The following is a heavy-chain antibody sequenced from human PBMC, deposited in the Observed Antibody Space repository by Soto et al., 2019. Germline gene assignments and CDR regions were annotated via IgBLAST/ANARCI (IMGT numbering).Heavy chain of an antibody. CDR1: GDSVSSPYY. Sequence: QVQLQESGPGLVKPSGTLSLTCAVSGDSVSSPYYWCWVRQSPGKGLEWIGEVFHTGTTSYNPSLRSRVTISMDQSINQSSLDLSSVTAADTAVYYCARSAGWYAIHAWGPGTLVIVSS. CDR3: ARSAGWYAIHA. D-gene: IGHD6-19*01. V-gene: IGHV4-4*02. J-gene: IGHJ5*02. CDR2: VFHTGTT.